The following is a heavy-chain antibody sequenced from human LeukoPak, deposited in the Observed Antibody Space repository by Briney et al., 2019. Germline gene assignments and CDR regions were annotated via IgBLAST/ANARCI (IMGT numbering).Heavy chain of an antibody. CDR3: AKDRRRDDVLTGSFSD. J-gene: IGHJ4*02. CDR2: ISSSGSTI. V-gene: IGHV3-11*04. CDR1: GFTFSDYY. D-gene: IGHD3-9*01. Sequence: GGSLRLSCAASGFTFSDYYMSWIRQAPGKGLEWVSYISSSGSTIYYADSVKGRFTISRDNAKNSLYLQMDSLRAEDTAVYNCAKDRRRDDVLTGSFSDWGQGTLVTVSS.